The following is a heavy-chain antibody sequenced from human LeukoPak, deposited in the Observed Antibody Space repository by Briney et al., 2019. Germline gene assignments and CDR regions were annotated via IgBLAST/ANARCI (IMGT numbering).Heavy chain of an antibody. Sequence: GGSLRLSCAASGLTVSSNYMSWVRQAPGKGLEWVSVIYSGGSTYYADSVKGRFTISRDNSKNTLYLQMNSLRAEDTAVYYCARTATIFGVVTADYWGQGTLVTVSS. D-gene: IGHD3-3*01. CDR3: ARTATIFGVVTADY. CDR2: IYSGGST. CDR1: GLTVSSNY. J-gene: IGHJ4*02. V-gene: IGHV3-66*02.